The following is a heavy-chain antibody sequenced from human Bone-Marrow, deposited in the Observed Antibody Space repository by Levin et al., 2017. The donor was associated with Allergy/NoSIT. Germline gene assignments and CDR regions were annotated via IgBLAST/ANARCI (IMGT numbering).Heavy chain of an antibody. D-gene: IGHD1-1*01. V-gene: IGHV3-23*01. CDR2: IIGSGART. J-gene: IGHJ4*02. Sequence: GESLKISCTASGFTFSNHAMSWVRQAPGKGPEWISSIIGSGARTHHADSVEGRFTLSRDNSKNTLYLQMNSLRPDDTAVYYCVRETGHDWGYFEYWGQGALVIVSS. CDR3: VRETGHDWGYFEY. CDR1: GFTFSNHA.